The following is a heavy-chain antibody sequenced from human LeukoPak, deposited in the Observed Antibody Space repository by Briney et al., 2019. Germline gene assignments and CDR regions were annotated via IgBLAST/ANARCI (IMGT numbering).Heavy chain of an antibody. Sequence: ASVKVSCKASGGTFSTYSITWVRQAPGQGLEWMGRIIPILGIANYAQKFQGRVTITADKSTSTAYMELISLTSEDTAFYYCARGVWELLLFDYWGQGTLVTVSS. J-gene: IGHJ4*02. CDR1: GGTFSTYS. V-gene: IGHV1-69*02. D-gene: IGHD1-26*01. CDR2: IIPILGIA. CDR3: ARGVWELLLFDY.